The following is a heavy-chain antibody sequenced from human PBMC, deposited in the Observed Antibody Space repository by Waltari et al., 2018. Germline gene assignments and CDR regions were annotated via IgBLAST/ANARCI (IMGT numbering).Heavy chain of an antibody. CDR3: ARWAGYCSRASCHLYFDY. V-gene: IGHV4-61*03. CDR1: GDSVTNGHYS. Sequence: QLQLQESGPGLVKPSDTLSLTCLVSGDSVTNGHYSWSWIRQPPGKGLEWIGYIYDSGSADYTPSLKSRLTMSVDTSKNHFSLRLRSVTAADTAVYYCARWAGYCSRASCHLYFDYWGQGTLVTVSA. J-gene: IGHJ4*02. CDR2: IYDSGSA. D-gene: IGHD2-2*01.